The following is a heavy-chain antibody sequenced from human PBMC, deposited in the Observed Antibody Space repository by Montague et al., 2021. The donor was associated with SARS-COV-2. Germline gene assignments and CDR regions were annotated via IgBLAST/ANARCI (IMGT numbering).Heavy chain of an antibody. CDR1: GSTFSRHW. D-gene: IGHD2-21*01. J-gene: IGHJ4*02. Sequence: SLRLSCAASGSTFSRHWMSWVRQAPGKGLEWVANIKQDGSEKYYXDSLKGRFTISRDNAKNSLYLQMNSLRVEDTAVYYCARRHITPDYWGQGTLVTVSS. CDR2: IKQDGSEK. V-gene: IGHV3-7*01. CDR3: ARRHITPDY.